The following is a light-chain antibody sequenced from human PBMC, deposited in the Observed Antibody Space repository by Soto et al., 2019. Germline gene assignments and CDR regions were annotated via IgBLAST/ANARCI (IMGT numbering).Light chain of an antibody. J-gene: IGLJ2*01. V-gene: IGLV2-8*01. CDR2: EVN. CDR1: SSDVGGYNY. CDR3: SSYAGPNFVV. Sequence: QSALTQPPSASGSPGQSVAISCTGTSSDVGGYNYVSWYQQHPGKAPKLMIYEVNKRPSGVPDRFSGSKSGNTASLIVSGLQTEDEGAYYCSSYAGPNFVVFGGGTKLTVL.